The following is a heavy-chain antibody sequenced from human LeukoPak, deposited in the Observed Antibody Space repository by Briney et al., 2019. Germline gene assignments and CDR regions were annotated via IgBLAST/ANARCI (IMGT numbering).Heavy chain of an antibody. Sequence: ASVKVSCKASGYTFTSYGISWVRQAPGQGLEWMGWISAYNGNTNYAQKFQGRVTMTRDTSISTAYMELSRLRSDDTAVYYCARDLPWFDPWGQGTLVTVSS. CDR1: GYTFTSYG. J-gene: IGHJ5*02. V-gene: IGHV1-18*01. CDR3: ARDLPWFDP. CDR2: ISAYNGNT.